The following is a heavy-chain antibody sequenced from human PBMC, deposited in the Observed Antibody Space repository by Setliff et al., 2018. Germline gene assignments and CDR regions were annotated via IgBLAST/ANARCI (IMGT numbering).Heavy chain of an antibody. D-gene: IGHD5-12*01. CDR2: IYYSGST. V-gene: IGHV4-30-4*08. CDR3: ARVRRRDGYNSGIYWYFDL. CDR1: GGSISSGDYY. J-gene: IGHJ2*01. Sequence: PSETLSLTCTVSGGSISSGDYYWSWIRQPPGKGLEWIGYIYYSGSTYYNPSLKSRVTLSVDTSKNQFSLKLSSVTAADTAVYYCARVRRRDGYNSGIYWYFDLWGRGTLVTVSS.